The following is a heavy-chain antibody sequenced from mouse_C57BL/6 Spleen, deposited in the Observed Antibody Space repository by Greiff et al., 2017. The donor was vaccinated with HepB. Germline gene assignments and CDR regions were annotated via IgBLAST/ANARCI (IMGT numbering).Heavy chain of an antibody. D-gene: IGHD1-1*01. CDR2: IWGVGST. CDR3: ASGYSGAMDY. CDR1: GFSLTSYG. V-gene: IGHV2-6*01. J-gene: IGHJ4*01. Sequence: QVQLQQSGPGLVAPSQSLSITCTVSGFSLTSYGVDWVRQSPGKGLEWLGVIWGVGSTNYNSALKSRLSISKDNSKSQVFLKMNSLQTDDTAMYYCASGYSGAMDYWGQGTSVTVSS.